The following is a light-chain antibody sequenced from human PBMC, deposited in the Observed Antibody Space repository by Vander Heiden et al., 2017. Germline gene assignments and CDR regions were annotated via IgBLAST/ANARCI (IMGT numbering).Light chain of an antibody. J-gene: IGLJ2*01. CDR2: DVT. Sequence: QPALTQPPAASGYPGQSVTISCTGTSSDVGSYNSVSWYQQYPGKAPTLLIYDVTKRPSGVPDRFSGSKSGNTASLTISGLQAEDEADYSCSSYADTAKVVFGGGTKLTVL. V-gene: IGLV2-8*01. CDR1: SSDVGSYNS. CDR3: SSYADTAKVV.